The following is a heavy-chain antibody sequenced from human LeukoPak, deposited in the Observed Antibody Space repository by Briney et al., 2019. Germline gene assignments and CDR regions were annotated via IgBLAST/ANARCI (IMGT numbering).Heavy chain of an antibody. CDR1: GFTFGDYT. CDR2: IRSKAYGGTT. V-gene: IGHV3-49*03. Sequence: GGSLRLSCTASGFTFGDYTMSWFRQAPGKGLEWVGFIRSKAYGGTTEYAASVKGRFTISRDESKSIAYLQMNSLKTEDTAVYYCTRVLEVRGVIIFDYWGQGTLVTVSS. J-gene: IGHJ4*02. CDR3: TRVLEVRGVIIFDY. D-gene: IGHD3-10*01.